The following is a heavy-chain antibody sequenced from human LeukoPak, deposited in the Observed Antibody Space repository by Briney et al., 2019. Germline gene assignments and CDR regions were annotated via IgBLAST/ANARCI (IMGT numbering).Heavy chain of an antibody. CDR3: AASSTDAFDI. CDR2: IYYSGST. Sequence: PSETLSLTCTVSGGSISSGGYSWSWIRQHPGKGLEWIGYIYYSGSTHYNPSLKSRVTISVDTSKSQFSLKLNSLTAADTAVYYCAASSTDAFDIWGQGTMVTVSS. CDR1: GGSISSGGYS. V-gene: IGHV4-31*03. J-gene: IGHJ3*02.